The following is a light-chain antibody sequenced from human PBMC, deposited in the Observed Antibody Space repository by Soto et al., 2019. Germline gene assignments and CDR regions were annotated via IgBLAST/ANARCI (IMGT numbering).Light chain of an antibody. CDR2: KVT. CDR1: SSDVGGNKY. CDR3: VSSTSDSIYV. V-gene: IGLV2-14*01. Sequence: QSVLTQPASVSGSPGQSITISCTGTSSDVGGNKYVSWYQQYPGKVPNLFINKVTNRPSGVSYRFSGSKSGNTASLNISALLGEDEADYFCVSSTSDSIYVFGTGTKVTVL. J-gene: IGLJ1*01.